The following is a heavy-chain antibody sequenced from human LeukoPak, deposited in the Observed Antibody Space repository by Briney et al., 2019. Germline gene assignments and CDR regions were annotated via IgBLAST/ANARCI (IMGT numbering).Heavy chain of an antibody. CDR1: GFTLSDYY. V-gene: IGHV3-11*01. Sequence: GGSLRLSCAASGFTLSDYYMGWIRQAPGKGLEYVSYITSAGSGRVIYNADSVKGRFTIFRDNAKNSLFLQMNSLRDDDTAVYYCARDRGPVVSPSRSPNTGAFDMWGQGTKVTVSS. D-gene: IGHD2-2*01. CDR3: ARDRGPVVSPSRSPNTGAFDM. J-gene: IGHJ3*02. CDR2: ITSAGSGRVI.